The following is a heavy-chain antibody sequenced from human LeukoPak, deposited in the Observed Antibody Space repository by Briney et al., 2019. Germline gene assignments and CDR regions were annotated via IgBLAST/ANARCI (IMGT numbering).Heavy chain of an antibody. Sequence: ASVKVSCKVSGYTLTESSMHWVRQAPGKGLEWMGGFDPEDGETIYAQKFQGTVTMTEDTSTDTAYMELSSMRSEDTAVYYCATVWVPAAMGKRDLDYWGQGTLVTVSS. V-gene: IGHV1-24*01. CDR1: GYTLTESS. CDR3: ATVWVPAAMGKRDLDY. J-gene: IGHJ4*02. CDR2: FDPEDGET. D-gene: IGHD2-2*01.